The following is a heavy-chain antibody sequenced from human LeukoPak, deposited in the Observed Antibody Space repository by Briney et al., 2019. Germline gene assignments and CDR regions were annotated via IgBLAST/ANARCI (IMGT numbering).Heavy chain of an antibody. V-gene: IGHV4-4*02. D-gene: IGHD6-13*01. CDR1: GGSISSSNW. CDR2: IYHSGST. J-gene: IGHJ4*02. Sequence: SETLSLTCAVSGGSISSSNWWSWVRQPPGKGLEWIGEIYHSGSTNYNPSLKSRVTISVDKSKNQFSLKLSSVTAADTAVYYCARVGSGIAAAGTVDYWGQGTLVTVSS. CDR3: ARVGSGIAAAGTVDY.